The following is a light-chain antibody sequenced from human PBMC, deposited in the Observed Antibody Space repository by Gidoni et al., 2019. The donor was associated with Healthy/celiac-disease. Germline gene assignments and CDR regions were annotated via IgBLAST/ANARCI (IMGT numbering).Light chain of an antibody. CDR3: QVWDSSSDHVV. CDR2: DVS. V-gene: IGLV3-21*02. J-gene: IGLJ2*01. CDR1: NIGSKS. Sequence: SYVLTQPPSVSVGPGQTARITCGGNNIGSKSVHWYQQKPGQAPVLVVYDVSDPPSGIPERFSGSNSGNTATLTISRVEAGDEADYYCQVWDSSSDHVVFGGGTKLTVL.